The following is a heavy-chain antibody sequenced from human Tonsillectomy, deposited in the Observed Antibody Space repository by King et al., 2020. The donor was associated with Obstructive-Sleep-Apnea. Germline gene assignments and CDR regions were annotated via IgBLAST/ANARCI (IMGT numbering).Heavy chain of an antibody. CDR1: GFTFSSFP. CDR2: IANDGSNK. Sequence: VQLVESGGGVVQPGRSLRLSCAASGFTFSSFPMHLVRQAPGKGLAWVAAIANDGSNKNYADSVKGRFTISSDISKNTLYLQMNDLRAEDTAVYYCARGRGSWSFDYWGQGTLLTVSS. V-gene: IGHV3-30-3*01. CDR3: ARGRGSWSFDY. D-gene: IGHD6-13*01. J-gene: IGHJ4*02.